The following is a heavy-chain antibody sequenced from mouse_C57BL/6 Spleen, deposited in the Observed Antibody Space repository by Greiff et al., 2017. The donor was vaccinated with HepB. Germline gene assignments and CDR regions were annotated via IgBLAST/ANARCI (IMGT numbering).Heavy chain of an antibody. V-gene: IGHV1-26*01. CDR1: GYTFTDYY. CDR3: ARGAQGSPAWFAY. CDR2: INPNNGGT. Sequence: EVQLQQSGPELVKPGASVKISCKASGYTFTDYYMNWVKQSHGKSLEWIGDINPNNGGTSYNQKFKGKATLTVDKSSSTAYMELRSLTSEDSAVYYCARGAQGSPAWFAYWGQGTLVTVSA. J-gene: IGHJ3*01. D-gene: IGHD3-2*02.